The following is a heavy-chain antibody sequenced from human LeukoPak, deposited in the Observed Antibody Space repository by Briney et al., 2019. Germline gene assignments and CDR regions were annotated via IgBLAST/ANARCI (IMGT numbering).Heavy chain of an antibody. Sequence: GGSLRLSCAASGFTFSSYAMHWVRQAPGKGLEWVAVISYDGSNKYYADSVKGRFTISRDNSKNTLYLQMNSLRAEDTAVYYCAGPLGSPYFHHWGQGTLVTVSS. D-gene: IGHD7-27*01. CDR1: GFTFSSYA. J-gene: IGHJ1*01. CDR3: AGPLGSPYFHH. CDR2: ISYDGSNK. V-gene: IGHV3-30-3*01.